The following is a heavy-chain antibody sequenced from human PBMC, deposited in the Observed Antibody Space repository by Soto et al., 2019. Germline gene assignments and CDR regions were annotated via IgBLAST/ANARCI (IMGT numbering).Heavy chain of an antibody. CDR3: AKDAVSYNGKWDWFDS. CDR2: IGGSNTDR. CDR1: RFIFSDYA. Sequence: DVQLLQSGGGLVQPGGSLTLSCAASRFIFSDYAMNWVRQAPGKGLEWVSSIGGSNTDRYYADSVKGRFIISRDNSKNTMYLQMNSLRDDDTAVYYCAKDAVSYNGKWDWFDSWGQGTLVTVFS. J-gene: IGHJ5*01. D-gene: IGHD1-26*01. V-gene: IGHV3-23*01.